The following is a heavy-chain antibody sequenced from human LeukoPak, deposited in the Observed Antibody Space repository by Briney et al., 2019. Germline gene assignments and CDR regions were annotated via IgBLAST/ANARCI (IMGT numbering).Heavy chain of an antibody. Sequence: GGSLRLSCAASAITFSTYAMSWVRQAPGKGLECVSVISGGAGSTYYADSVKGRFTISRDNSKNTLYLQMNSLRAEDTAVYYCAKLKVPAATDYDYMDVWVKGTTVTVSS. CDR3: AKLKVPAATDYDYMDV. D-gene: IGHD2-2*01. CDR1: AITFSTYA. CDR2: ISGGAGST. J-gene: IGHJ6*03. V-gene: IGHV3-23*01.